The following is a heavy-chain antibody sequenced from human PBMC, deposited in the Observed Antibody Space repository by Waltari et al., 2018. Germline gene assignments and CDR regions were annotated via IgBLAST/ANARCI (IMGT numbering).Heavy chain of an antibody. CDR1: GDKFSTYW. Sequence: EVRLVQSGAEVKKPGESLTISCKGSGDKFSTYWIGWVRQMHGKGLEWMGIIYVGDSETRYSPSFRGQVTMSADKSITTAYLQWSSLKASDTAMYYCARREHDYDYVGGSYRRVIDTFDIWGQGTRVTVSS. J-gene: IGHJ3*02. CDR3: ARREHDYDYVGGSYRRVIDTFDI. V-gene: IGHV5-51*03. CDR2: IYVGDSET. D-gene: IGHD3-16*02.